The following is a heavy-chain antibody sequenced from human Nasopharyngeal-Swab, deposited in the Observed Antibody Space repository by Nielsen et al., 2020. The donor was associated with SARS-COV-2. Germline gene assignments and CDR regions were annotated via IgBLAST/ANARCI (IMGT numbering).Heavy chain of an antibody. CDR1: GFTFSSYI. J-gene: IGHJ6*02. CDR3: AREQWLVLGYYYGMDV. CDR2: ISSSSSTI. Sequence: GESLKISCAASGFTFSSYIMDWVRQAPGKGLEWVSYISSSSSTIYYADSVKGRFTISRDNAKNSLYLQMNSLRDEDTAVYYCAREQWLVLGYYYGMDVWGQGTTVTVSS. D-gene: IGHD6-19*01. V-gene: IGHV3-48*02.